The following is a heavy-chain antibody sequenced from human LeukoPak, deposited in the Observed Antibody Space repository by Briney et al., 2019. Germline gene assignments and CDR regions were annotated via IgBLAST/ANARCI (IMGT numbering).Heavy chain of an antibody. J-gene: IGHJ6*03. CDR1: GGSISSSSYY. V-gene: IGHV4-39*01. CDR3: ARTVVPAAIPLYYYYHMDV. CDR2: IYYSGST. Sequence: SXTLSLTCTVSGGSISSSSYYWGWIRQPPGKGLEWIGSIYYSGSTYYNPSLKSRVTISVDTSKNQFSLKLSSVTAADTAVYYCARTVVPAAIPLYYYYHMDVWGKGTTVTVSS. D-gene: IGHD2-2*02.